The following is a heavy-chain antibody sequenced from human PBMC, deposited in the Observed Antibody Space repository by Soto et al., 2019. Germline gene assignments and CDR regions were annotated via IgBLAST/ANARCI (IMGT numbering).Heavy chain of an antibody. J-gene: IGHJ1*01. CDR2: FDPEDGET. Sequence: QVQLVQSGAEVKKPGASVKVSCKVSGYTLTELSMHWVRQAPGKGREWMGGFDPEDGETIYAQKFQGRVNMNEDTSTDTAYLELSSLRSEDTAVYYCATAEPMARDFQHWGQGTLVTVSS. D-gene: IGHD3-10*01. V-gene: IGHV1-24*01. CDR3: ATAEPMARDFQH. CDR1: GYTLTELS.